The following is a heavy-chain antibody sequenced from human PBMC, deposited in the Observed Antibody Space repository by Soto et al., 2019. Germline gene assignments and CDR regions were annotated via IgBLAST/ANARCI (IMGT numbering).Heavy chain of an antibody. V-gene: IGHV3-23*01. J-gene: IGHJ4*02. Sequence: GGSLRLSCAASGFTFSSYAMSWVRRAPGRGLEWVSAISGSGGSTYYADSVKGRFTISRDNSKNTLYLQMNSLRAEDTAVYYCAKGGIYDSSGYYYGYWGQGTLVTVSS. D-gene: IGHD3-22*01. CDR1: GFTFSSYA. CDR2: ISGSGGST. CDR3: AKGGIYDSSGYYYGY.